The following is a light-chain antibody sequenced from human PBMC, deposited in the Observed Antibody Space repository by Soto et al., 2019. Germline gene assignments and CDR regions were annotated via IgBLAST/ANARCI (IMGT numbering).Light chain of an antibody. CDR2: LTS. CDR3: MQTLQAPQLT. J-gene: IGKJ4*01. CDR1: QSLLHSNGYTY. V-gene: IGKV2-28*01. Sequence: IVMTQSPLSLPVTPGEPASISCRSSQSLLHSNGYTYLDWYLQKPGQSPQLLIYLTSSRASGVADRFSGSGSGTDFTLKISRVEAEDVGIYYCMQTLQAPQLTFGGGTKVDIK.